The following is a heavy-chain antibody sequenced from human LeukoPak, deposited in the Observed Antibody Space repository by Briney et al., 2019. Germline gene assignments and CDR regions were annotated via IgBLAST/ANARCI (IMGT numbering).Heavy chain of an antibody. V-gene: IGHV3-64*01. J-gene: IGHJ6*03. CDR1: GFTFSSYA. D-gene: IGHD6-13*01. CDR3: ARIAHQPYYYYYMDV. CDR2: ISSNGGST. Sequence: GGSLRLSCAASGFTFSSYAMHWVRQAPGKGLEYVSAISSNGGSTYYANSVKGRFTISRDNSKNTLYLQMGSLRAEDMAVYYCARIAHQPYYYYYMDVWGKGTTVTVSS.